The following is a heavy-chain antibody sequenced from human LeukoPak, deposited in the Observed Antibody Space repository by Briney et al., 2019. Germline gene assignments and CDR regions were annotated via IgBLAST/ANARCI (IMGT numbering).Heavy chain of an antibody. CDR1: GFTFSSYS. Sequence: GGSLRLSCAASGFTFSSYSMNWVRQAPGKGLQWVSYISSSSSNIYYADSVKGRFTTSRDNAKNSLYLQVDSLRDEDTAVYYCARAGATAAGLAFDYWGQGILVTVSS. D-gene: IGHD6-13*01. J-gene: IGHJ4*02. CDR2: ISSSSSNI. CDR3: ARAGATAAGLAFDY. V-gene: IGHV3-48*02.